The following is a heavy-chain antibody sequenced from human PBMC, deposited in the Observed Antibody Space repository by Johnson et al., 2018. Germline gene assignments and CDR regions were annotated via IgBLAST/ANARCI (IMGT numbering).Heavy chain of an antibody. Sequence: VQLLESGGGVVQPGKSLRLSCAASGFTFSSYGMHWVRQAPGKGLEWVAVISYDGSNKYYTDSVKGRFTISRDNSKNTLYLQMNSLRAEETAVYYCARNRVVVMVSDAFDIGGQGTVVTVSS. V-gene: IGHV3-30*03. CDR1: GFTFSSYG. CDR2: ISYDGSNK. CDR3: ARNRVVVMVSDAFDI. D-gene: IGHD2-15*01. J-gene: IGHJ3*02.